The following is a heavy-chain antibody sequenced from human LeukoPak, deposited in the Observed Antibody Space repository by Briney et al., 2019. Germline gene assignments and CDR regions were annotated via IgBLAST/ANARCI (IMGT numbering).Heavy chain of an antibody. J-gene: IGHJ4*02. CDR2: ISYDGSNK. CDR3: AKWPEGAMDYFDY. CDR1: GFTFSSYA. D-gene: IGHD2-8*01. V-gene: IGHV3-30*04. Sequence: PGRSLRLSCAASGFTFSSYAMHWVRQAPGKGLEWVAVISYDGSNKYYADSVKGRFTISRDNSKNTLYLEMSSLRVEDTAIYYCAKWPEGAMDYFDYWGQGTLVTVSS.